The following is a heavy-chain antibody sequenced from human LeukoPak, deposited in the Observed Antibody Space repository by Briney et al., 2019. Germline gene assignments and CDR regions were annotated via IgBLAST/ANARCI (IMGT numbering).Heavy chain of an antibody. D-gene: IGHD3-10*01. CDR1: GFTFSNAW. Sequence: GGPLRLSCAASGFTFSNAWMSWVRQAPGKGLEWVGRIKSKTDGGTTDYAAPVKGRFTISRDDSKNTLYLQMNSLKTEDTAVYYCIRSGSGSYYPHDYWGQGTLVTVSS. CDR3: IRSGSGSYYPHDY. V-gene: IGHV3-15*01. CDR2: IKSKTDGGTT. J-gene: IGHJ4*02.